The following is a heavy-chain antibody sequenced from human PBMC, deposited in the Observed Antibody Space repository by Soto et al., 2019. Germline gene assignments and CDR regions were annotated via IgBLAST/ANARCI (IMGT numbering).Heavy chain of an antibody. CDR2: IWYDGSNK. D-gene: IGHD3-10*01. J-gene: IGHJ4*02. CDR1: GFTFSSYG. Sequence: QVQLVESGGGVVQPGRSLRLSCAASGFTFSSYGMHWVRQAPGKGLEWVSVIWYDGSNKYYADSVKGRFTISRDNSKNTLYLQMNSLRAEDTAVYYCARDDYGSGSYHFDYWGQGTLVTVSS. CDR3: ARDDYGSGSYHFDY. V-gene: IGHV3-33*01.